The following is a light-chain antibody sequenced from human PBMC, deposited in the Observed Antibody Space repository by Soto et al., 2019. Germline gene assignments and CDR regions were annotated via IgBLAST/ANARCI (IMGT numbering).Light chain of an antibody. CDR1: QSVSSSY. Sequence: EIVLTQSPGTLSLCPGERATLSCRASQSVSSSYLAWYQQKPGQAPRLLIYDASNRATGIPARFSGSGSGTDFTLTISSLEPEDFAVYYCQQRSNWPLTFGQGTRLEI. CDR3: QQRSNWPLT. V-gene: IGKV3-11*01. J-gene: IGKJ5*01. CDR2: DAS.